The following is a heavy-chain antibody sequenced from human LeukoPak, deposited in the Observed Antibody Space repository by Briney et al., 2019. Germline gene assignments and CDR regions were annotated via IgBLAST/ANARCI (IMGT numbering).Heavy chain of an antibody. CDR3: ARLTTMTTTGGPFDY. D-gene: IGHD4-17*01. J-gene: IGHJ4*02. V-gene: IGHV3-48*03. CDR1: GFTFSSYE. Sequence: GGSLRLSCAASGFTFSSYEMNWVRQAPGGGLEWVSYITSSGNTIYYADSVKGRFTISRDNAKNSLYLQMNSLRAEDTAVYYCARLTTMTTTGGPFDYWGQGTLVTVSS. CDR2: ITSSGNTI.